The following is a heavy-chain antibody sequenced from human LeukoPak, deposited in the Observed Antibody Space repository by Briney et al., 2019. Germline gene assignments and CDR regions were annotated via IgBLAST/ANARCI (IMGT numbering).Heavy chain of an antibody. Sequence: GGSLRLSCAASGFTFSSYAMSWVRQAPGKGLEWVANIKTDGSQIYYVDSVKGRFTISRDSAKNSLYLQMNSLRAEDTAVYYCARDLNWETYWGQGTLVSVSS. D-gene: IGHD7-27*01. J-gene: IGHJ4*02. CDR3: ARDLNWETY. CDR1: GFTFSSYA. V-gene: IGHV3-7*01. CDR2: IKTDGSQI.